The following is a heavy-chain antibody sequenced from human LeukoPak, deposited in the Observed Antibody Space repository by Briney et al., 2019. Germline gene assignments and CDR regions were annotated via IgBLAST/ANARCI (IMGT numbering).Heavy chain of an antibody. Sequence: WGSLRLSCAASGFTFSSYAMSWVRQAPGKGLEWVSAISGSGGSTYYADSVKGRFTISRDNSKNTLYLQMNSLRAEDTAVYYCAKVRQASSGIAAAGRRPDAFDIWGQGTMVTVSS. D-gene: IGHD6-13*01. J-gene: IGHJ3*02. CDR2: ISGSGGST. V-gene: IGHV3-23*01. CDR3: AKVRQASSGIAAAGRRPDAFDI. CDR1: GFTFSSYA.